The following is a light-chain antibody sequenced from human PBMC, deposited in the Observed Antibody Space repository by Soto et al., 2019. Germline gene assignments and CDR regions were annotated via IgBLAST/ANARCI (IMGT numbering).Light chain of an antibody. CDR1: SSDVGGYNY. CDR3: SSSAASNNFYFV. CDR2: EVT. V-gene: IGLV2-8*01. Sequence: QAVVTQPPSASGSPGQSVTISCTGTSSDVGGYNYVSWYQQYPGRAPKLMIYEVTKRPSGVPDRFSGSKSGNTASLTVSGLQAEDEADYYCSSSAASNNFYFVFGGGTKLTVL. J-gene: IGLJ3*02.